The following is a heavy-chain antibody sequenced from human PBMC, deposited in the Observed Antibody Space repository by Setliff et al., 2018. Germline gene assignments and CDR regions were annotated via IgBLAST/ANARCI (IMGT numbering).Heavy chain of an antibody. J-gene: IGHJ6*03. CDR3: ARVRITPYCMDV. CDR1: GGSMGSYY. CDR2: VYTTGST. D-gene: IGHD3-10*01. Sequence: PSETLSLTCTVFGGSMGSYYWTWIRQSAGKGLEWIGRVYTTGSTAFNPSLNSRVTMSLDKSKNQFSLKLYSVTAADTAVYFCARVRITPYCMDVWGKGTTVTVSS. V-gene: IGHV4-4*07.